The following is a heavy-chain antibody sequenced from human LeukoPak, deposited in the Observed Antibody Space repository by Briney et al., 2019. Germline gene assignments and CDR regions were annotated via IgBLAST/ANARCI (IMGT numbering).Heavy chain of an antibody. CDR2: IIPIFGTA. J-gene: IGHJ6*02. Sequence: ASVKVSCKASGGTFSSYAISWVRQAPGQGLEWMGGIIPIFGTANYAQKFQGRVTITADESTSTAYMELSSLRSEDTAVYYCARGTDPRDYYYYGVDVWGQGTTVTVSS. CDR1: GGTFSSYA. D-gene: IGHD4-17*01. V-gene: IGHV1-69*13. CDR3: ARGTDPRDYYYYGVDV.